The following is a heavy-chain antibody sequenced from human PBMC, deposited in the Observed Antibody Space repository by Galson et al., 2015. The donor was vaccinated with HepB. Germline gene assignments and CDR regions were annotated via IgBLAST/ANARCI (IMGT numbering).Heavy chain of an antibody. Sequence: SVKVSCKASGGTFSSYAISWVRQAPGQGLEWMGRIIPILGIANYAQKFQGRVTITADKSTSTAYMELSSLRSEDTAVYYCARWTDSGSATIDAFDIWGQGTMVTVSS. CDR1: GGTFSSYA. D-gene: IGHD3-22*01. CDR2: IIPILGIA. V-gene: IGHV1-69*04. J-gene: IGHJ3*02. CDR3: ARWTDSGSATIDAFDI.